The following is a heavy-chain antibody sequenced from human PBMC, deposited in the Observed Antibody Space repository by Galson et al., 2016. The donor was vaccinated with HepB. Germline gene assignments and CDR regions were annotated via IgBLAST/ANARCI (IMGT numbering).Heavy chain of an antibody. Sequence: PALVKPTQTLTLTCTFSGFSLRTGGVGVGWIRQPPGKALEWLALIYWNDDVRYSPSLKSRLTITKDTSKNQVVLTMSNMDPVDTGTYFCAHRHSPSSFRYFDCWGPGTLVTVSS. CDR1: GFSLRTGGVG. V-gene: IGHV2-5*01. D-gene: IGHD6-6*01. J-gene: IGHJ4*02. CDR2: IYWNDDV. CDR3: AHRHSPSSFRYFDC.